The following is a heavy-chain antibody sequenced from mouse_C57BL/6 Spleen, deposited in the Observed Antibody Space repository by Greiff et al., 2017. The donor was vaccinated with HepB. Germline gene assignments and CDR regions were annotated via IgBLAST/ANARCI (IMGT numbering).Heavy chain of an antibody. CDR1: GYTFTSYW. CDR2: INPSNGGT. V-gene: IGHV1-53*01. Sequence: VQLQQPGTELVKPGASVKLSCKASGYTFTSYWMHWVKQRPGQGLEWIGNINPSNGGTNYNEKFKSKATLTVDKSSSTAYMQLSSLTSEDSAVYYCARSRGSSYGYFDVWGTGTTVTVSS. CDR3: ARSRGSSYGYFDV. J-gene: IGHJ1*03. D-gene: IGHD1-1*01.